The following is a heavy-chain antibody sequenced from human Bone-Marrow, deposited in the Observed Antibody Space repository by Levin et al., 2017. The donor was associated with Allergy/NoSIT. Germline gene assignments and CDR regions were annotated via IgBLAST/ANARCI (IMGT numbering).Heavy chain of an antibody. J-gene: IGHJ4*02. D-gene: IGHD5-18*01. V-gene: IGHV4-31*03. Sequence: PSETLSLTCTVSGGSISGGTNYWSWIRQRPGKGLEWIGYIYNTANPYYSPSLEGRVAISGDTSKNQFSLKLYSVTAADTAVYFCGGSRGFRLIDFWGQGTPVTVSS. CDR1: GGSISGGTNY. CDR3: GGSRGFRLIDF. CDR2: IYNTANP.